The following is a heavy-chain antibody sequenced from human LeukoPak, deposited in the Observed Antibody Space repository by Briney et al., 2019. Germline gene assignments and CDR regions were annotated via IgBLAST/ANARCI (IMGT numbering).Heavy chain of an antibody. Sequence: SETLSLTCAVYGGSLSGYYWSWICQPPGKGLEWIGEINHSGSTNYNPSLKSRVTISVDTSKNRFSLKLSSVTAADTAVFYCARVGLNAFDMWGQGTMVTVSS. CDR3: ARVGLNAFDM. D-gene: IGHD3-16*01. CDR1: GGSLSGYY. J-gene: IGHJ3*02. V-gene: IGHV4-34*01. CDR2: INHSGST.